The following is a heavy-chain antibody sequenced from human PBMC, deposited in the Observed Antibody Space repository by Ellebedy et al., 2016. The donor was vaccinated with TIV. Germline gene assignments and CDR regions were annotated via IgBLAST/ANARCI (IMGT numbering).Heavy chain of an antibody. V-gene: IGHV2-70*01. CDR2: IRWDDDK. CDR3: ARMSYGDFGGDLGY. J-gene: IGHJ4*02. CDR1: GFSLSTSGMC. Sequence: SGPTLVKPTQTLTLTCTFSGFSLSTSGMCVTWIRQLPGKALEWLALIRWDDDKYYNTSLKARLTISKDTSNNQVVLSMTNLDPVDTATYYCARMSYGDFGGDLGYWGQGTLVTVSS. D-gene: IGHD4-17*01.